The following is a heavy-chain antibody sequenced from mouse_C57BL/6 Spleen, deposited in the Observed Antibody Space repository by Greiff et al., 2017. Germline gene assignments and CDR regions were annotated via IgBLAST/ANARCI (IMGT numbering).Heavy chain of an antibody. CDR2: IDPEDGET. CDR1: GFNIKDYY. D-gene: IGHD6-1*01. Sequence: VQLQQSGAELVKPGASVKLSCTASGFNIKDYYMHWVKQRTEQGLEWIGRIDPEDGETKYAPKFKGKATITADASSNTAYLQLSSLTSEDTAVYYCARSLSYPDYFDYWGQGTTLTVSS. V-gene: IGHV14-2*01. J-gene: IGHJ2*01. CDR3: ARSLSYPDYFDY.